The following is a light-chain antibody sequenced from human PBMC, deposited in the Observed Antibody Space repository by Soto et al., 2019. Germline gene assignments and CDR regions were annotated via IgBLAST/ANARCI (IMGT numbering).Light chain of an antibody. Sequence: QSVLTQPASVSGSPGQSITISCTGTSSDVGGYNYVSWYQQHPDKAPKLMIYEVSNRPSGVSNRFSGSKSGNTASLTISGLQAEDEADYYCSSYASGSTPSVVFGGGTKLTVL. CDR3: SSYASGSTPSVV. V-gene: IGLV2-14*01. J-gene: IGLJ2*01. CDR2: EVS. CDR1: SSDVGGYNY.